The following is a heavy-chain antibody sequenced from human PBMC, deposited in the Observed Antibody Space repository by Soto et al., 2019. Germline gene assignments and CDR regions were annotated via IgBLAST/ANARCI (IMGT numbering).Heavy chain of an antibody. CDR3: ARHPYCSGGSCYSAFDY. CDR1: GYTFTSYG. Sequence: ASVKLSCKACGYTFTSYGISCVRQAPGQGLEWMGWISAYNGNTNYAQKLQGRVTMTTDTSTSTAYMELRSLRSDDTAVYYCARHPYCSGGSCYSAFDYWGQGTLVTVSS. J-gene: IGHJ4*02. V-gene: IGHV1-18*01. CDR2: ISAYNGNT. D-gene: IGHD2-15*01.